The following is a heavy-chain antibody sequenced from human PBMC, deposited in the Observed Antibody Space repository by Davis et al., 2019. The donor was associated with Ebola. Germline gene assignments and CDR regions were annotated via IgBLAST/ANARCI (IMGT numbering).Heavy chain of an antibody. CDR1: GGSISSYY. CDR3: ATASISMIVVEPPDY. Sequence: GSLRLSCTVSGGSISSYYWSWIRQLPGKGLEWIGYIYYSGSTNYNPSLKSRVTISVDTSKNQFSLKLSSVTAADTAVYYCATASISMIVVEPPDYWGQGTLVTVSS. J-gene: IGHJ4*02. CDR2: IYYSGST. V-gene: IGHV4-59*01. D-gene: IGHD3-22*01.